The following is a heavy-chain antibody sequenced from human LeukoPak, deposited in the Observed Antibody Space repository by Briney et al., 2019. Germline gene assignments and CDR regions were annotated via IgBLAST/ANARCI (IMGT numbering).Heavy chain of an antibody. D-gene: IGHD3-16*01. Sequence: ASVKVSCKVSGYTLTELSTHWVRQAPGKGLEWMGGFDPEDGERIYAQKFQDRVTMTEDTSTDTAYMELRSLRSGDTAMYYCATALRLEALDLWGHGTMVTVSS. CDR3: ATALRLEALDL. CDR1: GYTLTELS. V-gene: IGHV1-24*01. J-gene: IGHJ3*01. CDR2: FDPEDGER.